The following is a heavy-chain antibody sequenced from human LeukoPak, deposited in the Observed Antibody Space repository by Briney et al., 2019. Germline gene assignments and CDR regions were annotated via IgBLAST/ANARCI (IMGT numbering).Heavy chain of an antibody. CDR3: ARSYYDFWSGYYAHDY. D-gene: IGHD3-3*01. Sequence: ASVKVSCKASGYTFTSYGISWVRQAPGQGLAWMGWISAYNGNTNCAQKLQGRVTMTTDTSTSTAYMELRSLRSDDTAVYYCARSYYDFWSGYYAHDYWGQGTLVTVSS. V-gene: IGHV1-18*01. J-gene: IGHJ4*02. CDR1: GYTFTSYG. CDR2: ISAYNGNT.